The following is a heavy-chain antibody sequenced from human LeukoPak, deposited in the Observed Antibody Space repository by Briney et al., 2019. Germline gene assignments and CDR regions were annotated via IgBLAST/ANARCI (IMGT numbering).Heavy chain of an antibody. V-gene: IGHV1-18*01. D-gene: IGHD3-22*01. CDR3: ARGLPPRRNYDSRGYYSYYFDY. J-gene: IGHJ4*02. CDR2: ISAYNGNT. Sequence: ASVKVSCKASGYTFTSYAMNWVRQAPGQGLEWMGWISAYNGNTKYAQKFQGRVTLTTDTSTSTAYMELRSLRSDDTAVYYCARGLPPRRNYDSRGYYSYYFDYWGQGTLVTVSS. CDR1: GYTFTSYA.